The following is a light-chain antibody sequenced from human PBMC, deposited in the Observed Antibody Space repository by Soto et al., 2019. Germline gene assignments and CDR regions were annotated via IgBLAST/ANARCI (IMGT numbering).Light chain of an antibody. CDR2: MVS. Sequence: QSVLTQPASVSGSPGQSITISCTGTSSDVGNYNYVFWYQQYPGRVPKLLIYMVSNRPSGVSNRFSGSKSGNTASLTISGLQAEDEADYFCTSPTPGSLYVFGTGTKGTVL. CDR3: TSPTPGSLYV. CDR1: SSDVGNYNY. V-gene: IGLV2-14*01. J-gene: IGLJ1*01.